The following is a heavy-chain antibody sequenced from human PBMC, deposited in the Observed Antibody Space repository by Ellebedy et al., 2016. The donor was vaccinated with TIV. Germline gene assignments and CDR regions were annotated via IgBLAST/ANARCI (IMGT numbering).Heavy chain of an antibody. CDR1: GGSISSGSYY. D-gene: IGHD3-22*01. CDR2: LYYSGST. Sequence: MPSETLSLTCTVSGGSISSGSYYWGWIRQPPGKGLEWVGSLYYSGSTYYNPSLQSRVTISVDTSKNQFSLKLSSVTAADTAVYYCARCSYDSSGFYYYYGMDVWGQGTTVTVSS. CDR3: ARCSYDSSGFYYYYGMDV. V-gene: IGHV4-39*01. J-gene: IGHJ6*02.